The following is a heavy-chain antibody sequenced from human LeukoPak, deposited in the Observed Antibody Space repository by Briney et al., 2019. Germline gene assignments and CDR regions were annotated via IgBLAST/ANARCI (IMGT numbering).Heavy chain of an antibody. D-gene: IGHD3-10*01. J-gene: IGHJ4*02. CDR1: GYTFTGYY. V-gene: IGHV1-2*02. Sequence: GASVKVSCKASGYTFTGYYMHWVRQAPGQGLEWTGWINPNSGGTNYAQKFQGRVTMTRDTSISTAYMELSRLRSDDTAVYYCARDYGVWFGELLLRYYFDHWGQGTLVTVSS. CDR2: INPNSGGT. CDR3: ARDYGVWFGELLLRYYFDH.